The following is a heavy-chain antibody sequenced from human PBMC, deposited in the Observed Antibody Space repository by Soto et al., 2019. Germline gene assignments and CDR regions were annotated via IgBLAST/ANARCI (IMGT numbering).Heavy chain of an antibody. CDR2: IIPIFGTA. CDR3: ARGGDYVSSGYSGMDV. Sequence: ASVKVSCKASGCTFSSYAISWVRQAAGQGLEWMGGIIPIFGTANYAQKFQGRVTITADKSTSTAYMELSSLRSEDTAVYYCARGGDYVSSGYSGMDVLGQGTTVNGSS. D-gene: IGHD3-22*01. J-gene: IGHJ6*02. V-gene: IGHV1-69*06. CDR1: GCTFSSYA.